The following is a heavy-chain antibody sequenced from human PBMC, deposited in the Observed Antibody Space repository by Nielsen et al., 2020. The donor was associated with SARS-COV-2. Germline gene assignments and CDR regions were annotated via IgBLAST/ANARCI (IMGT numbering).Heavy chain of an antibody. CDR1: GFTFSSSW. CDR3: AREMGGSSRHFDY. V-gene: IGHV3-74*01. D-gene: IGHD6-13*01. Sequence: GGSLRLSCAASGFTFSSSWMHWVRQAPGKGLVWVSRIGSDESITNYVDSVKGRFTISRDNAKNTLYPQMNSLRAEDTAVYYCAREMGGSSRHFDYWGQGTLVTVSS. J-gene: IGHJ4*02. CDR2: IGSDESIT.